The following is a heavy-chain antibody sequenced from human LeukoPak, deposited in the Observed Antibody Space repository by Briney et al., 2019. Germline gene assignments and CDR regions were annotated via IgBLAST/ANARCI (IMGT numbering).Heavy chain of an antibody. D-gene: IGHD3-9*01. V-gene: IGHV3-21*01. CDR1: GFTFSSYS. CDR2: ISSSSSYI. J-gene: IGHJ4*02. CDR3: ASASDQDILTGYYPFYFDD. Sequence: GGSLRLSCAASGFTFSSYSMNWVRQAPGKGLEWVSSISSSSSYIYYADSVKGRFTISRDNANNSLYLQMNSLRAEDTAVYYCASASDQDILTGYYPFYFDDWGQGTLVTVSS.